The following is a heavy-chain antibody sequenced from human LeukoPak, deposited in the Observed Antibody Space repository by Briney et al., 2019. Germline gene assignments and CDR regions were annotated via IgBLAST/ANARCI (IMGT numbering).Heavy chain of an antibody. CDR2: IYTSGST. Sequence: PSQTLSLTCTVSGGSISSGSYYWIWIRQPAGKGLEWIGRIYTSGSTNYNPSLKSRVTISVDTSKHQFSLKLSSVTAADTAVYYCARDPDYYDSSGSGGSYGMDVWGQGTTVTVSS. CDR1: GGSISSGSYY. V-gene: IGHV4-61*02. CDR3: ARDPDYYDSSGSGGSYGMDV. J-gene: IGHJ6*02. D-gene: IGHD3-22*01.